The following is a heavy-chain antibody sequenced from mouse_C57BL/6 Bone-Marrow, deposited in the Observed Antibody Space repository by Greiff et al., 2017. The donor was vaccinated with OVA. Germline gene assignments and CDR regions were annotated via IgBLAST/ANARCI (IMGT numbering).Heavy chain of an antibody. CDR1: GYTFTSYW. CDR3: AREEVTFYAMDY. V-gene: IGHV1-61*01. CDR2: IYPSDSET. J-gene: IGHJ4*01. Sequence: QVQLQQPGAELVRPGSSVKLSCKASGYTFTSYWMDWVKQRPGQGLEWIGNIYPSDSETHYNQKFKDKATLTVDKSSSTAYMQLSSLTSEDSAVYYCAREEVTFYAMDYWGQGTSVTVSS. D-gene: IGHD2-2*01.